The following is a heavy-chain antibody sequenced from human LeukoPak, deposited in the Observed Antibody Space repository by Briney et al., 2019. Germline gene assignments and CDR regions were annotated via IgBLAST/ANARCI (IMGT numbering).Heavy chain of an antibody. CDR3: AKVGGRNAESYYYGMNV. V-gene: IGHV3-30*18. D-gene: IGHD3-10*01. CDR1: GFTFSSYA. Sequence: GGSLRLSCSASGFTFSSYAMHWVRQAPGKGLEWVAVISYEGSNTFYADSVKGRFTISRYNSKNTLYLQMNSLRGEDTAVYYCAKVGGRNAESYYYGMNVWGQGTTVTVSS. CDR2: ISYEGSNT. J-gene: IGHJ6*02.